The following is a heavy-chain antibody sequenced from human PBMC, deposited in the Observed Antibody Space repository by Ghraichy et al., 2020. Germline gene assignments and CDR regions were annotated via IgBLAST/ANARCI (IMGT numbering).Heavy chain of an antibody. D-gene: IGHD3-3*02. CDR1: GLTFSRYS. V-gene: IGHV3-48*02. Sequence: GGSLRLSCAASGLTFSRYSMNWVRQAPGKGLEWVSYISTSSNIIYYADSVKGRFTISRDNAKNSLYLQMNSLRDDDSAVYYCVVLAGLVATNVGVPTTTLHDAFDIWGQGTMVTVSS. J-gene: IGHJ3*02. CDR3: VVLAGLVATNVGVPTTTLHDAFDI. CDR2: ISTSSNII.